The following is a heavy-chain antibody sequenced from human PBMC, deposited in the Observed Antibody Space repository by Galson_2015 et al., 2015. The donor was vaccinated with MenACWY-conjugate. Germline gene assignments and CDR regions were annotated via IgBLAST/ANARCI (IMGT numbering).Heavy chain of an antibody. J-gene: IGHJ6*03. CDR3: ARCEVVPAAMQSSFDYMDV. Sequence: SLRLSCAASGFTFSDHYMDWVRQAPGKGLEWVGRIRNRPNRYSTDYAASVKGRFTISRDDSKSSLYLQMNSLRAEDTAVYYCARCEVVPAAMQSSFDYMDVWGKGTTVTVSS. D-gene: IGHD2-2*01. CDR2: IRNRPNRYST. V-gene: IGHV3-72*01. CDR1: GFTFSDHY.